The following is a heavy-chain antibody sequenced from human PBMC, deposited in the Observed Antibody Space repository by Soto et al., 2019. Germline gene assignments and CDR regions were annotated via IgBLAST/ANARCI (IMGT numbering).Heavy chain of an antibody. CDR3: RRSQGGSSSLDIYYYYYYGMDV. J-gene: IGHJ6*02. V-gene: IGHV1-69*01. Sequence: QVQLVQAGAEVKKPGSSVKVSCKAPGGTFSTYAISWVRQAPGQGLEWMGGVIPIFGTPKYAQEFQSRVTITADESTSTGYMELRSMRSEDTAVYYCRRSQGGSSSLDIYYYYYYGMDVWGQGTTVTVSS. D-gene: IGHD2-15*01. CDR2: VIPIFGTP. CDR1: GGTFSTYA.